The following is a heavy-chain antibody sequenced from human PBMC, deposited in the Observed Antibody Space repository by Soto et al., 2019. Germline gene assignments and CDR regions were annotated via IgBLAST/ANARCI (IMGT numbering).Heavy chain of an antibody. CDR3: ARVRDYDFWSGYDGAFDI. J-gene: IGHJ3*02. CDR2: SNHSGST. V-gene: IGHV4-34*01. D-gene: IGHD3-3*01. CDR1: GGSFSGYY. Sequence: SETLSLTCAVYGGSFSGYYWRWIRHPTGKRLEWIGESNHSGSTNYNPSLKGRVTISVDTSKNQFSLKLSSVTAADTAVYYCARVRDYDFWSGYDGAFDIWGQGTMVTVSS.